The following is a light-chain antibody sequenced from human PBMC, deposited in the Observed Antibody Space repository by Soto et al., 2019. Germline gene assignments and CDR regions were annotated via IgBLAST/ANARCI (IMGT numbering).Light chain of an antibody. CDR3: QQYDNWPVT. J-gene: IGKJ4*01. Sequence: EIVMTQSPATLSVSPGERVTLSCRASQSVTTNLAWYKHKPGQAPRLLISGASTGATGIPARFSGSGSGTEFTRTINSLPSEDFAVYYCQQYDNWPVTFGGGTKVEIK. V-gene: IGKV3-15*01. CDR1: QSVTTN. CDR2: GAS.